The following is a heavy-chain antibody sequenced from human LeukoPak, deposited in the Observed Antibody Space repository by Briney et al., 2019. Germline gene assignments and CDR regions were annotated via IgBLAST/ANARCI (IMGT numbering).Heavy chain of an antibody. V-gene: IGHV1-46*01. CDR3: ARDQEGFDY. CDR1: GYTFTINY. Sequence: ASVKVSCKASGYTFTINYLHWVRQAPGQGLEWMGMIYPRDGSTSYAQNFQGRVTVTRDTSTTTVHMELRGLRSEDTAVYYCARDQEGFDYWGQGTVVTVSS. CDR2: IYPRDGST. J-gene: IGHJ4*02.